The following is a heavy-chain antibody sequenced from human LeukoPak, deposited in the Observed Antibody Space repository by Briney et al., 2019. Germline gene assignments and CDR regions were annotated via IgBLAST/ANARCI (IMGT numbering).Heavy chain of an antibody. J-gene: IGHJ5*02. D-gene: IGHD1-14*01. V-gene: IGHV4-59*08. CDR3: ARHDNYPGFGRGFDP. Sequence: PSETLSLTCSVSGDSMSGYYWSWIRQPPGKGLEWIGYMYYSGTTSYNPSLKSRVTLSTDTSKNHFSLKLYSVTAADTGVYYCARHDNYPGFGRGFDPWGQGTLVTVSS. CDR2: MYYSGTT. CDR1: GDSMSGYY.